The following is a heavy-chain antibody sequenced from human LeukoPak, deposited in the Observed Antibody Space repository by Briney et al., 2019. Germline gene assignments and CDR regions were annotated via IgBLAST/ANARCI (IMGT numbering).Heavy chain of an antibody. Sequence: ASVKVSCKASGYTFTSYGISWVRQAPGQGLEWMGWINPNSGGTYHAQKFQGRVTMTRDTSISTAYMELSRLRSDDTAVYYCTRSYYDSSGSYYFEYWGQGTLVTVSS. V-gene: IGHV1-2*02. CDR1: GYTFTSYG. D-gene: IGHD3-22*01. CDR3: TRSYYDSSGSYYFEY. J-gene: IGHJ4*02. CDR2: INPNSGGT.